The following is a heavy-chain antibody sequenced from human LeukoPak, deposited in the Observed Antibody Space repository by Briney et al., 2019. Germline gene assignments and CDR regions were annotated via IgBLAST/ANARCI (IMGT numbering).Heavy chain of an antibody. V-gene: IGHV3-66*01. CDR3: ARDRRERGFDY. CDR2: IYSGGST. Sequence: GGSLRLSCAASGFTVSSNYMSWVRQAPGKGLEWVSVIYSGGSTYYADSVKGRFTISRDNSKHTLYLQMNSLRAEDTAVYYCARDRRERGFDYWGQGTLVTVSS. J-gene: IGHJ4*02. D-gene: IGHD1-26*01. CDR1: GFTVSSNY.